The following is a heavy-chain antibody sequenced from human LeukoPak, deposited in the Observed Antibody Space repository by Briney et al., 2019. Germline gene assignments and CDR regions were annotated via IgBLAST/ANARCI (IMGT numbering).Heavy chain of an antibody. Sequence: SETLSLTCAVYGGSFSGYYWSWIRQPPGKGLEWIGEINHSGSTNYNPSLKSRVTISVDTSKNQFSLKLSSVTAADTAVYYCARDTGHQLSRRNYYAMDVWGQGTTVTVSS. V-gene: IGHV4-34*01. CDR2: INHSGST. CDR1: GGSFSGYY. D-gene: IGHD2-2*01. J-gene: IGHJ6*02. CDR3: ARDTGHQLSRRNYYAMDV.